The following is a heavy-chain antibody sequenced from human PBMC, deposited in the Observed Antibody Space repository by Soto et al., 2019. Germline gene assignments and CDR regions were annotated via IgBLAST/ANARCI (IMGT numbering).Heavy chain of an antibody. CDR3: AKGVFGLVIACFDY. CDR2: ISWNSETT. V-gene: IGHV3-9*01. Sequence: GGSLRLSCAASGFTFHDHGMHWVRQVPGKGLEWVSGISWNSETTDYADSVKGRFTIARDNAKNSLYLQMNSLRPEDTALYYCAKGVFGLVIACFDYCGQGTLVTVSS. D-gene: IGHD3-3*01. J-gene: IGHJ4*02. CDR1: GFTFHDHG.